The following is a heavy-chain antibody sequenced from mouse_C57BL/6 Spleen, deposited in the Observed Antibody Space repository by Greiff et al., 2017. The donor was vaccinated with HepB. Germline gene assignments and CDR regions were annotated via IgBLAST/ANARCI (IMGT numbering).Heavy chain of an antibody. D-gene: IGHD1-1*01. CDR1: GYSITSGYY. V-gene: IGHV3-6*01. CDR3: ARGGVVAPYAMDY. J-gene: IGHJ4*01. Sequence: EVKLMESGPGLVKPSQSLSLTCSVTGYSITSGYYWNWIRQFPGNKLEWMGYISYDGSNNYNPSLKNRISITRDTSKNQFFLKLNSVTTEDTATYYCARGGVVAPYAMDYWGQGTSATVSS. CDR2: ISYDGSN.